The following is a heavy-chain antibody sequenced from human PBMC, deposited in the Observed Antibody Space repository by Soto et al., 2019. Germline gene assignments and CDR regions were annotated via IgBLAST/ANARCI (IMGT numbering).Heavy chain of an antibody. J-gene: IGHJ4*02. CDR2: ISYDGSNK. V-gene: IGHV3-30*18. D-gene: IGHD3-10*01. CDR1: GFTFSSYG. Sequence: GSLRLSCAASGFTFSSYGMHWVRQAPGKGLEWVAVISYDGSNKYYADSAKGRFTISRDNSKNTPYLQMNSLRAEDTAVYYCAKGPRYSRGTDIDYWGQGTLVTVSS. CDR3: AKGPRYSRGTDIDY.